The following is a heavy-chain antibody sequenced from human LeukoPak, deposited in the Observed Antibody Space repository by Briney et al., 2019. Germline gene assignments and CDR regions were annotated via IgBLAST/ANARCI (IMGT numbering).Heavy chain of an antibody. CDR3: ASLFGVPAASSDY. V-gene: IGHV3-21*01. D-gene: IGHD2-2*01. J-gene: IGHJ4*02. Sequence: GGALRLSCAASGFTFSSYSMNWVRQAPGKGLAWVSSISSSSSYIYYADSVKGRFTISRDNAKNSLYLQMNSLRAEDTAVYYCASLFGVPAASSDYWGQGTLVTVSS. CDR1: GFTFSSYS. CDR2: ISSSSSYI.